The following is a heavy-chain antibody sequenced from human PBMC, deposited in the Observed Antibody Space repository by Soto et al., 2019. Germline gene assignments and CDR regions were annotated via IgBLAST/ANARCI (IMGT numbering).Heavy chain of an antibody. V-gene: IGHV4-31*03. CDR2: IYYSGST. D-gene: IGHD5-12*01. CDR3: AREIIHRGVATTNYYFDY. Sequence: PPETLSLTCTVSGSSISRGGYYWSWIRQHPGKGLEWIGYIYYSGSTYYNPSLKSRVTISVDTSKNQFSLKLSSVTAADTAVYYCAREIIHRGVATTNYYFDYWGQGTLVTVSS. CDR1: GSSISRGGYY. J-gene: IGHJ4*02.